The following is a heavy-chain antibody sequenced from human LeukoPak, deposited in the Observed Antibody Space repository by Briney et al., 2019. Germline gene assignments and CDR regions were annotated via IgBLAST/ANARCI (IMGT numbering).Heavy chain of an antibody. Sequence: PGGSLRLSCAVSGFTFDDYAMHWVRQVPGKGLEWVSGINWNSDSIGYADSVKGRFTTSRDNAKNSLYLQMNSLRAEDTAVYYCAEEYYDYVWESYRYLHYWGQGTLVTVSS. CDR3: AEEYYDYVWESYRYLHY. CDR1: GFTFDDYA. CDR2: INWNSDSI. J-gene: IGHJ4*02. V-gene: IGHV3-9*01. D-gene: IGHD3-16*02.